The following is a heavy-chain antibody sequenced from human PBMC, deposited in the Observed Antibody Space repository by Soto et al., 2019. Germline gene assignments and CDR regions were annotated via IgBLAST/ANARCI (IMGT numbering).Heavy chain of an antibody. D-gene: IGHD5-18*01. CDR3: TRDASGYSYGVVY. V-gene: IGHV3-49*03. CDR1: GFTFGYYA. CDR2: IRSKAYGGTT. Sequence: PGGSLRLSCTASGFTFGYYAMIWCRQAPGKGLEWVGFIRSKAYGGTTEYAASVKGRFTISRDDSKSIAYLQMNSLKTEDTAVYYCTRDASGYSYGVVYWGQGTLVTVSS. J-gene: IGHJ4*02.